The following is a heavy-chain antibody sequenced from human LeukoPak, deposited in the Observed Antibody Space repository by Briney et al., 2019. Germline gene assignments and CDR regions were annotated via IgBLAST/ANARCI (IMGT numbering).Heavy chain of an antibody. CDR1: GFTFSSYS. CDR3: ARDSSGSCPY. J-gene: IGHJ4*02. Sequence: GGSLRLSCAASGFTFSSYSMNRVRQAPGKGLEWVSSISSSSSYIYYADSVKGRFTISRDNAKNSLYLQMNSLRAEDTAVYYCARDSSGSCPYWGQGTLVTVSS. V-gene: IGHV3-21*01. D-gene: IGHD6-13*01. CDR2: ISSSSSYI.